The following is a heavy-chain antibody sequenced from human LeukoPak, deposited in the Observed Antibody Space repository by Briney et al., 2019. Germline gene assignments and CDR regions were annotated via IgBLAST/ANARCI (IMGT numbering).Heavy chain of an antibody. D-gene: IGHD6-19*01. CDR1: GFTFDDYA. CDR3: AKEAGYSSGWQYYFDY. J-gene: IGHJ4*02. CDR2: ISGDGGST. Sequence: GGSLRLSCAASGFTFDDYAMHWVRQAPGKGLEWVSLISGDGGSTYYADSVKGRFTISRGNSKNSLYLQMNSLRTEDTALYYCAKEAGYSSGWQYYFDYWGQGTLVTVSS. V-gene: IGHV3-43*02.